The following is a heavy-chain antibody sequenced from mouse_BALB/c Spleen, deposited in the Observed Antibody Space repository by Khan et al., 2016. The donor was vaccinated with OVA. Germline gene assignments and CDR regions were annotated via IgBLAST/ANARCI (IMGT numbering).Heavy chain of an antibody. CDR3: ASYYDYYYFDY. CDR2: IWSGGST. CDR1: GFSLTSYG. J-gene: IGHJ2*01. D-gene: IGHD2-4*01. V-gene: IGHV2-2*02. Sequence: QVQLQQSGPGLVQPSQSLSITCTVSGFSLTSYGVHWVRQSPGKGLEWLGVIWSGGSTDYNAAFISRLSISKDNSKSQVFFKMNSLQANDTAIYYCASYYDYYYFDYWGQGTTLTVSS.